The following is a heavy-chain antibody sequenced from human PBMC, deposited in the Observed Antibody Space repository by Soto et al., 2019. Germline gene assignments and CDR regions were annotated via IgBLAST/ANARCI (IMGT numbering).Heavy chain of an antibody. CDR3: VRGDNWNDEASDY. V-gene: IGHV3-33*01. CDR2: IWSDGNNR. CDR1: GFMFSNHG. J-gene: IGHJ4*02. Sequence: QVQLVESGGGVVQPGRSLSLSCAASGFMFSNHGMHWVRQAPGKGLEWVAVIWSDGNNRYYADSVKGRFTISRDNSKNTVYLQMHSLRAEDTAVYYCVRGDNWNDEASDYWGQGTLVTVSS. D-gene: IGHD1-1*01.